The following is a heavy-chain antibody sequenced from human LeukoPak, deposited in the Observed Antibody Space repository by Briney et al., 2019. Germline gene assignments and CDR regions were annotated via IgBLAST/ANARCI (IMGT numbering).Heavy chain of an antibody. D-gene: IGHD3-10*01. V-gene: IGHV3-53*01. J-gene: IGHJ4*02. Sequence: GVSLRLSCAASGFTFSSYAMSWVRQAPWKGLEWVSVLYSGGDTYYADSVKGRFTISRDSSMNTLYLQMNNLRAEDTAVYYCARESDRGNDYWGQGTLVTVSS. CDR3: ARESDRGNDY. CDR1: GFTFSSYA. CDR2: LYSGGDT.